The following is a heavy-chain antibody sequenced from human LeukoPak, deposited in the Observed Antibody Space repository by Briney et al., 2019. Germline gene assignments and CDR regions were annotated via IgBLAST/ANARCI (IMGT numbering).Heavy chain of an antibody. CDR1: GFTFSSYA. V-gene: IGHV3-23*01. CDR3: AKDQHYYDSSGYARDY. CDR2: ISGSGGST. J-gene: IGHJ4*02. Sequence: GGSLRLSCAASGFTFSSYAMSWVRQAPGKGLEWVSAISGSGGSTYYADSVKGRFTISRDNSKNTLYLQMNSLRAEDTAVYYCAKDQHYYDSSGYARDYWGQGTLVTVSS. D-gene: IGHD3-22*01.